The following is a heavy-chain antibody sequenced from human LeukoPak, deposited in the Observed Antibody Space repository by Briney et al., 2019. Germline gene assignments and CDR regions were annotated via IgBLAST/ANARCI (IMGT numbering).Heavy chain of an antibody. CDR2: ISWNSGSI. Sequence: AGGSLRLSCAASGFTFDDYAMHWVRQGPGKGLEWVSGISWNSGSIGYADSVKGRFTISRDNAKNSLYLQMNSLRTEDTALYYCAKDLRRGYSYGFFDYWGQGTLVTVSS. V-gene: IGHV3-9*01. J-gene: IGHJ4*02. D-gene: IGHD5-18*01. CDR3: AKDLRRGYSYGFFDY. CDR1: GFTFDDYA.